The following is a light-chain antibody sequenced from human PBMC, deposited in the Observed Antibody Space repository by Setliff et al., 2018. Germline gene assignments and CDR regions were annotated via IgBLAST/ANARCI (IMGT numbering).Light chain of an antibody. CDR3: SSYTSSSTPYV. V-gene: IGLV2-14*01. CDR2: DVS. J-gene: IGLJ1*01. CDR1: SSDVGGYNY. Sequence: QSVLTQPASVSGSPGQSITISCTGTSSDVGGYNYVSWYQQHPGKAPKLMIYDVSKRPSGVSNRFSGSKSGNTASLTISGLQAEDEADYYYSSYTSSSTPYVFGTGTKVTVL.